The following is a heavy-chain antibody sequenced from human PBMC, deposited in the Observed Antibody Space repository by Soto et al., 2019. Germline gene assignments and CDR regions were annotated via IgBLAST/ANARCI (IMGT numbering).Heavy chain of an antibody. D-gene: IGHD2-15*01. J-gene: IGHJ1*01. Sequence: SSGKVSCKASCYFFTSYSMHWVRLAPGQGLEWMGVVNPSGGSTKYAQNFQGRVTMTRDTSTTTIYMELSSLRSDDTAIYYCAREENCSGGTCYSEYFHRWGQGTLVTVSS. CDR2: VNPSGGST. CDR3: AREENCSGGTCYSEYFHR. V-gene: IGHV1-46*01. CDR1: CYFFTSYS.